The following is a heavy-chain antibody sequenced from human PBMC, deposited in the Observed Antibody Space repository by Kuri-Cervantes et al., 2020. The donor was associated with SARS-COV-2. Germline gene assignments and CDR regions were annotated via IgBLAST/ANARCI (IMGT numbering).Heavy chain of an antibody. CDR3: ARVGGSYYAVGY. D-gene: IGHD1-26*01. CDR1: GGSISTHGYY. Sequence: SCTVSGGSISTHGYYWSWIRQHPGKDLEWIGYIYYGGTTYYNPSLKSLITISVDTSKNQFSLKLTSVTAADTAVYYCARVGGSYYAVGYWGQGTLVTVSS. CDR2: IYYGGTT. J-gene: IGHJ4*02. V-gene: IGHV4-31*01.